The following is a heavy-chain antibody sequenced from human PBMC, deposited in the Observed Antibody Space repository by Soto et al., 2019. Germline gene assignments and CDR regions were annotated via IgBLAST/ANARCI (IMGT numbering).Heavy chain of an antibody. V-gene: IGHV3-30*18. CDR2: TSYDGSNK. D-gene: IGHD3-22*01. J-gene: IGHJ1*01. Sequence: GGSLRLSCAASGFTFSDYYMSWIRQAPGKGLEWVAVTSYDGSNKYYADSVKGRFTISRDNSKNTLYLQMNSLRAEDTAVYYCAKDFYDSSGYYEYFQHWGQGTLVTVSS. CDR3: AKDFYDSSGYYEYFQH. CDR1: GFTFSDYY.